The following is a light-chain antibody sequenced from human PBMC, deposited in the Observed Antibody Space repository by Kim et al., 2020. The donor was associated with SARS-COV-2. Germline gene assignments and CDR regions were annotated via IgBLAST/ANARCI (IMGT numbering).Light chain of an antibody. CDR1: TSDVGGYND. CDR2: EVS. V-gene: IGLV2-14*01. Sequence: GQLMTTACTGITSDVGGYNDVSCYQQHKDKAPKRMIYEVSKRPSGGSNRFSGSKARNTASLTISGLQAEDEADYYCSSYTSSTLVVFGGGTQLTVL. CDR3: SSYTSSTLVV. J-gene: IGLJ2*01.